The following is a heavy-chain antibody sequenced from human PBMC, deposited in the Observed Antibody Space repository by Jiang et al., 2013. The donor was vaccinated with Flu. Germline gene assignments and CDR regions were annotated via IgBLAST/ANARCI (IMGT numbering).Heavy chain of an antibody. J-gene: IGHJ6*02. CDR3: ARFGTTWIQLYFEYYYYYGMDV. CDR1: GYTFTSYD. D-gene: IGHD5-18*01. Sequence: EVKKPGASVKVSCKASGYTFTSYDINWVRQATGQGLEWMGWMNPNSGNTGYAQEFQGRITMTINTSISTAYMELSSLRSEDTAVYYCARFGTTWIQLYFEYYYYYGMDVWGQGTTVTVSS. CDR2: MNPNSGNT. V-gene: IGHV1-8*01.